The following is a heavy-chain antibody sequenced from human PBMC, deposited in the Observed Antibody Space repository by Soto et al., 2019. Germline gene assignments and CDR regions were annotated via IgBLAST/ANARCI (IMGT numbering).Heavy chain of an antibody. V-gene: IGHV4-31*03. Sequence: SETLSLTCNVSGGSISSGGYYWSWIRQHPGKGLEWMGYIYYSGSTYYNPSLKSRVTISVDTSKNQFSLKLSSVTAADTAVYYCARVRVTTPGEYFDYWGQGTLVTVSS. CDR3: ARVRVTTPGEYFDY. J-gene: IGHJ4*02. CDR2: IYYSGST. CDR1: GGSISSGGYY. D-gene: IGHD4-4*01.